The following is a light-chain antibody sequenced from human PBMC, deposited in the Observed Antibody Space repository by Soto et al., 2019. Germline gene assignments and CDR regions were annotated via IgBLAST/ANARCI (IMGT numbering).Light chain of an antibody. V-gene: IGKV3-15*01. J-gene: IGKJ1*01. CDR2: GAT. CDR1: QNVLSD. Sequence: RQTPATLSVSPVGTAPRSFRASQNVLSDVAWYQQKPGQAPRLLVYGATTRATDAPAKFRGRGSGTEFSLTISSRQSGSSATSYCQQYSSWPRTVGQGTKVDI. CDR3: QQYSSWPRT.